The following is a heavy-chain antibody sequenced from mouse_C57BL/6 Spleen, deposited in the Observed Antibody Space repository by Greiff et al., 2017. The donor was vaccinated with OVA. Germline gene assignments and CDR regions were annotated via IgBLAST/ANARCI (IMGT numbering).Heavy chain of an antibody. CDR2: IYPGDGDT. J-gene: IGHJ1*03. D-gene: IGHD3-3*01. V-gene: IGHV1-80*01. CDR1: GYAFSSYW. CDR3: ARGGPLSGYFDV. Sequence: QVQLQQSGAELVKPGASVKISCKASGYAFSSYWMNWVKQRPGKGLEWIGQIYPGDGDTNYNGKFKGKATLTADKSSSTAYMQLSSLTSEDSAVYFCARGGPLSGYFDVWGTGTTVTVSS.